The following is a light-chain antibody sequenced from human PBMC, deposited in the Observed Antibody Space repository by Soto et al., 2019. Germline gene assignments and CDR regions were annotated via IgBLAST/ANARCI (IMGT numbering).Light chain of an antibody. CDR3: QQYSTSPPT. CDR1: QSVSRNS. Sequence: EIVLTQSPGTLSLSPGERATRSCRASQSVSRNSLAWYQQQPGQAPRLLIYGASSRATDIPDRFSGSGSGTDFTLIVSRLEPEDFAVYFCQQYSTSPPTFGPGTKVDIK. V-gene: IGKV3-20*01. J-gene: IGKJ3*01. CDR2: GAS.